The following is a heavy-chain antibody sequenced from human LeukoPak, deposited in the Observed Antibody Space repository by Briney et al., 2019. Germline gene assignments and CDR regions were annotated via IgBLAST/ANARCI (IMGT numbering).Heavy chain of an antibody. Sequence: GGSLRLSCAASGFTFDDYAIHWVRQAPGKGLEWVSGISWNSGSIGYADSVKGRFTISRDNAKNSLYLQMNSLRAEDTALYYCSKSGDGSGSYSYNWFDPWGQGTLVTVSS. D-gene: IGHD3-10*01. CDR3: SKSGDGSGSYSYNWFDP. J-gene: IGHJ5*02. V-gene: IGHV3-9*01. CDR2: ISWNSGSI. CDR1: GFTFDDYA.